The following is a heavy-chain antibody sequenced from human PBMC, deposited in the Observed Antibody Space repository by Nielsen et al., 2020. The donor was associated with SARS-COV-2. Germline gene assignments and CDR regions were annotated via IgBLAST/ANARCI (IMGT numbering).Heavy chain of an antibody. Sequence: KVSCKGLGDRFTSYWIGWVRQMPGKGLEWMGIIYPGDSDTRYSPSFQGQVTISADKSISTAYLQWSSLKASDTAMYYCARATYCSSTNCYVGFDPWGQGTLVTVSS. CDR3: ARATYCSSTNCYVGFDP. CDR2: IYPGDSDT. CDR1: GDRFTSYW. V-gene: IGHV5-51*01. D-gene: IGHD2-2*01. J-gene: IGHJ5*02.